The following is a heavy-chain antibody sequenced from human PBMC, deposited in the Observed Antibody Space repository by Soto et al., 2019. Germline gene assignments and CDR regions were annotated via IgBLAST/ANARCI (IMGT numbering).Heavy chain of an antibody. V-gene: IGHV4-4*07. CDR3: ARESSMVRGVIHFDY. CDR2: IYTSGST. CDR1: GGSISSYY. D-gene: IGHD3-10*01. J-gene: IGHJ4*02. Sequence: XETLSLTCTVSGGSISSYYWSWIRQPSGKGLEWIGRIYTSGSTNYNPSLKSRVTMSVDTSKNQFSLKLSSVTAADTAVYYCARESSMVRGVIHFDYWGQGTLVTVSS.